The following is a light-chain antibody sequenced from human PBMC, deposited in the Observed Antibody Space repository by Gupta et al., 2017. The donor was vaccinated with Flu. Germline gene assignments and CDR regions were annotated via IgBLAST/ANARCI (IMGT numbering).Light chain of an antibody. Sequence: SALTQPASVSGSPGQSITISCTGTSSDIGGYNFVSWYQQHPGQAPKLMIYEVDNRPSGVSNRFSGSKSANTASLTISGLQAEDEAKYYCSSYTTTNTLVVFGGGTKLTVL. J-gene: IGLJ2*01. V-gene: IGLV2-14*01. CDR2: EVD. CDR3: SSYTTTNTLVV. CDR1: SSDIGGYNF.